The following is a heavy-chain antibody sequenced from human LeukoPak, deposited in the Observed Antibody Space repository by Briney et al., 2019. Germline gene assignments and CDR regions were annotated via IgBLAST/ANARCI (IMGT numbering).Heavy chain of an antibody. CDR1: GFTFSSYA. D-gene: IGHD5-18*01. CDR3: ARDKVNTGLDAFEI. Sequence: GESLGLSCAASGFTFSSYAMSWVRQAPGKGLEWVSVISGSGGSTYSADSVKGRFTISRDNAKNSLYLQMNSLRAEDTAVYYCARDKVNTGLDAFEIWGQGTMVTVSS. J-gene: IGHJ3*02. V-gene: IGHV3-23*01. CDR2: ISGSGGST.